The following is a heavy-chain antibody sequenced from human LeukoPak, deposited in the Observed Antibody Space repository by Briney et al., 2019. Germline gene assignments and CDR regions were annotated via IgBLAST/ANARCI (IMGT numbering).Heavy chain of an antibody. CDR3: AKEGAMVRGVY. CDR2: ISGSGTDT. J-gene: IGHJ4*02. D-gene: IGHD3-10*01. V-gene: IGHV3-23*01. Sequence: GGSLRLSCAASGFTFSSCDISWVRQAPGKGLEWVSAISGSGTDTYYADSVKGRFTISRDTSKNTLYLQMNSLRAEDTAVYYCAKEGAMVRGVYWGQGTLVTVS. CDR1: GFTFSSCD.